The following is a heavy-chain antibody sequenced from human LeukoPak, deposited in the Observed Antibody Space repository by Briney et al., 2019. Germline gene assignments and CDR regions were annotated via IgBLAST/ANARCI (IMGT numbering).Heavy chain of an antibody. Sequence: SETLSLTCTVSPDSTTSNFWSWVRQPPGKGLEWIGEIHRSGSTNYNPSLQSRVTISIDRSKNQIALELSSVTAADTAVYYCAKEIVGGFNPGAYWGEGTLVTVSS. J-gene: IGHJ4*02. CDR3: AKEIVGGFNPGAY. V-gene: IGHV4-4*02. CDR1: PDSTTSNF. D-gene: IGHD1-14*01. CDR2: IHRSGST.